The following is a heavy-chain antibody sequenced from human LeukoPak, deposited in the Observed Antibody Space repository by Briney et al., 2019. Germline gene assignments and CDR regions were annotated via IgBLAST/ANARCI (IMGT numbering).Heavy chain of an antibody. D-gene: IGHD3-22*01. CDR3: ASDVNLPSGYYNWFDP. CDR2: MNPNSGNT. CDR1: GYTFTSYD. Sequence: ASVKVSCKASGYTFTSYDINWVRQATGQGLEWMGWMNPNSGNTGYAQKFQGRVTITRNTSISTAYMELSSLRSEDTAVYYCASDVNLPSGYYNWFDPWGQGTLVTVSS. J-gene: IGHJ5*02. V-gene: IGHV1-8*03.